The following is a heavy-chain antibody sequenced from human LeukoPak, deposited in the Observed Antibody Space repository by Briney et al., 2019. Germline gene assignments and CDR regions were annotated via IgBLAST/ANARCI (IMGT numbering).Heavy chain of an antibody. CDR1: GLSFSHYA. D-gene: IGHD3-9*01. J-gene: IGHJ4*02. CDR3: AKWGDYDVLTGYYDSDY. Sequence: GGSLRLSCAASGLSFSHYAMSWVRQVPGKGLEWVSAIKGRFTISRDASKNTLYLQMDSLRAEDTAVYYCAKWGDYDVLTGYYDSDYWGQGTLVTVSS. CDR2: I. V-gene: IGHV3-23*01.